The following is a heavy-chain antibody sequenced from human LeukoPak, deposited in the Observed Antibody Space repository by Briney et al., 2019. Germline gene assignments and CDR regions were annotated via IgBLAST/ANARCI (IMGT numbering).Heavy chain of an antibody. D-gene: IGHD3-3*02. CDR3: AAGATATRIYYYYGMDV. V-gene: IGHV1-69*06. CDR1: GGTFSSYA. J-gene: IGHJ6*04. Sequence: SVTLSCKASGGTFSSYANSWVRQAPGPGLEWKGGIIPIFGTANYAQKFQGRVTITADKSTSTAYMELSSLRSEDTAVYYCAAGATATRIYYYYGMDVWGKGTTVTVSS. CDR2: IIPIFGTA.